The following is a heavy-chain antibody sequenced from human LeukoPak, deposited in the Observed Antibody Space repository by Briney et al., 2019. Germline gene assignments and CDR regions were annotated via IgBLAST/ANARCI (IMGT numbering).Heavy chain of an antibody. J-gene: IGHJ4*02. CDR2: INPNSGAT. CDR3: ARERVLRFLD. Sequence: ASVKASRKASGYTFTVYFIHWVRQAPGQGLEWMGRINPNSGATDYAQKFQGRVTMTRDTSISTAYMELSRLRSDDTAVYYCARERVLRFLDWGQGTLVTVSS. V-gene: IGHV1-2*06. D-gene: IGHD3-3*01. CDR1: GYTFTVYF.